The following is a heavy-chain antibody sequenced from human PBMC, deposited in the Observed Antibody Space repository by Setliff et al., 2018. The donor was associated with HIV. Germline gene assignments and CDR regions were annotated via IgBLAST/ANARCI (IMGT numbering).Heavy chain of an antibody. CDR3: ARGGSNSWSPFDY. J-gene: IGHJ4*02. Sequence: LRLSCAASGFTFSSYAMSWVRQAPGKGLVWVSRINSDGSSTTYADSVKGRFTISRDNAKNTLYLQMNSLRAEDTAVYYCARGGSNSWSPFDYWGQGTLVTVSS. V-gene: IGHV3-74*01. CDR1: GFTFSSYA. CDR2: INSDGSST. D-gene: IGHD6-13*01.